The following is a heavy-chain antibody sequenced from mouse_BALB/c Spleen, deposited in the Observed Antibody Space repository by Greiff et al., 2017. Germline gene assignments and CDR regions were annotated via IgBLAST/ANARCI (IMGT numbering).Heavy chain of an antibody. CDR3: ARCGNYFFDY. CDR1: GFSLTSYG. D-gene: IGHD2-1*01. Sequence: VKVEESGPGLVAPSQSLSITCTVSGFSLTSYGVHWVRQPPGKGLEWLGVIWAGGSTNYNSALMPRLSISKDNSKSQVFLKMNSLQTDDTAMYYCARCGNYFFDYWGQGTTLTVSS. V-gene: IGHV2-9*02. J-gene: IGHJ2*01. CDR2: IWAGGST.